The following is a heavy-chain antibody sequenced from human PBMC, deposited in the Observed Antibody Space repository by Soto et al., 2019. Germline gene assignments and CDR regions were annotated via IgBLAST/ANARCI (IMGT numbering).Heavy chain of an antibody. J-gene: IGHJ4*02. CDR1: GGSISSYY. D-gene: IGHD1-20*01. CDR2: IYYSGST. Sequence: PSETLSLTCTVSGGSISSYYWSWIRQPPGKGLEWIGYIYYSGSTNYNPSLKSRVTISVDTSKNQFSLKLSSVTAADTAVYYCARSVNNWKPWVWGQGTLVTVSS. V-gene: IGHV4-59*01. CDR3: ARSVNNWKPWV.